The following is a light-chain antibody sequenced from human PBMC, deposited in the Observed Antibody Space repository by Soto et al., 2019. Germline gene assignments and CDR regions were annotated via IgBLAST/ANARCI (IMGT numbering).Light chain of an antibody. Sequence: EIVMTQSPATLSVSPGERVTPSCSASESVSSNLAWYQQTPGQAPRLLMYGASTRATDIPDRFSGSGSGTEFTLTISSLQSEDFAVYYCQQYDDWPPWTFGQGTKVDIK. V-gene: IGKV3-15*01. CDR1: ESVSSN. CDR3: QQYDDWPPWT. CDR2: GAS. J-gene: IGKJ1*01.